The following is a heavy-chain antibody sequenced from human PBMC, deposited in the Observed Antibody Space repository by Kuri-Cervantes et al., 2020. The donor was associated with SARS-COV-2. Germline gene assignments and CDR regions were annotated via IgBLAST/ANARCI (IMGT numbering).Heavy chain of an antibody. CDR3: ARGEGSRWSY. V-gene: IGHV3-30*04. CDR2: ISYDGSNK. D-gene: IGHD6-13*01. J-gene: IGHJ4*02. CDR1: GFTFSSYA. Sequence: GESLKISCAASGFTFSSYAMHWVRQAPGKGLEWVAVISYDGSNKYYADSVQGRFTISRDNSKNTLYLQMNSLRAEDTAVYCCARGEGSRWSYWGQGTLVTVSS.